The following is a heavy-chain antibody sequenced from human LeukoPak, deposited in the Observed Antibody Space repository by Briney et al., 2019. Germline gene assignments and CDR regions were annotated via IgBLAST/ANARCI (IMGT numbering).Heavy chain of an antibody. Sequence: PGGSLRLSCAASGFTFSSYAMSWVRQAPEKGLEWLSGISGSGGSTYYIDSAKGRFIIFRDNSKNTLYLQMNSLRVEDTAVYYCARWGADDAGTVRYWGQGTLVTVSS. D-gene: IGHD1-1*01. J-gene: IGHJ4*02. V-gene: IGHV3-23*01. CDR2: ISGSGGST. CDR1: GFTFSSYA. CDR3: ARWGADDAGTVRY.